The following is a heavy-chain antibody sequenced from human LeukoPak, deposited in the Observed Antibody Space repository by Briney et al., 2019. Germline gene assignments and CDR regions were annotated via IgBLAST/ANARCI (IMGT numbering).Heavy chain of an antibody. CDR1: GYTLTELS. Sequence: ASVKVSCKVSGYTLTELSMHWVRQAPGKGLEWMGGFDPEDSETIYAQKFQGRVTMTEDTSTDTAYMELSSLRSEDTAVYYCARDGGSYPNDAFDIWGQGTMVTVSS. J-gene: IGHJ3*02. D-gene: IGHD1-26*01. V-gene: IGHV1-24*01. CDR3: ARDGGSYPNDAFDI. CDR2: FDPEDSET.